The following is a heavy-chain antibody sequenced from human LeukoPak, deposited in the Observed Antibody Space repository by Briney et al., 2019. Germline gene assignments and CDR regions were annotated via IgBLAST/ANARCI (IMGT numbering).Heavy chain of an antibody. D-gene: IGHD3-10*01. CDR2: IRSKAYGGTT. CDR3: TRDPYYGSGPYYFDY. V-gene: IGHV3-49*04. Sequence: GGSLRLSCTASGFTLGDYAMSWVRQAPGKGLEWVGFIRSKAYGGTTEYAASVKGRFTISRDDSKSIAYLQMNSLKTEDTAVYYCTRDPYYGSGPYYFDYWGQGTLVTVSS. J-gene: IGHJ4*02. CDR1: GFTLGDYA.